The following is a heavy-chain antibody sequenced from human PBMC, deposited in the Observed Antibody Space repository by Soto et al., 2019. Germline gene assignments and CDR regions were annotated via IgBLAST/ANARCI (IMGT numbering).Heavy chain of an antibody. J-gene: IGHJ5*01. D-gene: IGHD4-17*01. V-gene: IGHV3-30*04. Sequence: GGSLRLSCAASGFTFSSYAMHWVRPAPGKGLEWVAVISFDGRNAYYTDSVKGRFTISRDNSKNALYMQMNGLRPEDTAVYYCAKDLSRWPHYAFDSWGQGTLVTVSS. CDR2: ISFDGRNA. CDR1: GFTFSSYA. CDR3: AKDLSRWPHYAFDS.